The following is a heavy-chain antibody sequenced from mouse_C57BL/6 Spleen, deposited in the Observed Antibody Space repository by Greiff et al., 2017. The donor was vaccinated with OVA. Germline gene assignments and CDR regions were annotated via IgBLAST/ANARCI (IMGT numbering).Heavy chain of an antibody. J-gene: IGHJ1*03. V-gene: IGHV1-47*01. CDR2: FHPYNDDT. CDR3: ARGYGSSYGGYFDV. D-gene: IGHD1-1*01. Sequence: QVQLKESGAELVKPGASVKMSCKASGYTFTTYPIEWMKQNHGKSLEWIGNFHPYNDDTKYNEKFKGKATLTVEKSSSTVYLELSRLTSDDSAVYYCARGYGSSYGGYFDVWGTGTTVTVSS. CDR1: GYTFTTYP.